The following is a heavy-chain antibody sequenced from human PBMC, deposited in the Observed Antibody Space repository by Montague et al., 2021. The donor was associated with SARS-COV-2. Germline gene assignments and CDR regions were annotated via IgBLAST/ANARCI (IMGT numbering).Heavy chain of an antibody. J-gene: IGHJ4*02. V-gene: IGHV3-21*01. D-gene: IGHD3-3*01. CDR1: GFTFSSYS. Sequence: SLRLSCAASGFTFSSYSMNWVRQAPGKGLEWVSSISSSSSYIYYADSVKGRFTISRDNAKNSLYLQMNSLRAEDTAVYYCARGVGWLLFNVFDYWGQGTLVTVSS. CDR2: ISSSSSYI. CDR3: ARGVGWLLFNVFDY.